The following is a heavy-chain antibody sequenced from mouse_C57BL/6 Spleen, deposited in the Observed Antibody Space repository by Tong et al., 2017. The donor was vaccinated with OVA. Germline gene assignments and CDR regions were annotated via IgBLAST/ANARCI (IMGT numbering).Heavy chain of an antibody. Sequence: VQLQESGPELVKPGASVKISCKASGYAFSSSWMNWVKQRPGKGLEWIGRIYPRDGSTKYNEKFKGKATLTVDTSSSTAYMELHSLTSEDSAVYFCARGDYYGSSFYYFDYWGQGTTLTVSS. CDR3: ARGDYYGSSFYYFDY. D-gene: IGHD1-1*01. CDR1: GYAFSSSW. J-gene: IGHJ2*01. V-gene: IGHV1-82*01. CDR2: IYPRDGST.